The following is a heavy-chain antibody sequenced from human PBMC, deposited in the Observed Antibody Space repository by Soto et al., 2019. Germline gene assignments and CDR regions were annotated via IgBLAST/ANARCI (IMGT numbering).Heavy chain of an antibody. CDR3: VSDPDGDLDFEY. CDR2: IHMTHNVI. CDR1: GFNFPTYA. J-gene: IGHJ4*02. V-gene: IGHV3-48*01. Sequence: EVQLVESGGELVQPGGSLRLSCAASGFNFPTYAMNWVRQAPGKGLEWLSFIHMTHNVIFYADSVRGRFTISRDNAKDSLYMQMNSLRVEGTAVYYCVSDPDGDLDFEYWGQGTLVTVSS. D-gene: IGHD4-17*01.